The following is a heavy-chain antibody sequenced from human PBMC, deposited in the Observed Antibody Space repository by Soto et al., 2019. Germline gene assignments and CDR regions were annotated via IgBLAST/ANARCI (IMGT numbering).Heavy chain of an antibody. CDR3: ARGQRFSDWFDP. J-gene: IGHJ5*02. CDR2: IYSGGST. D-gene: IGHD3-3*01. Sequence: SETLSLTCTVTGGAIIGYYWTWIRQSDGEGLEWIGRIYSGGSTNYNPSLKSRVTISLDTSMNYFSLRLSSVTAADTAVYYCARGQRFSDWFDPWGQGTLVTVSS. V-gene: IGHV4-4*07. CDR1: GGAIIGYY.